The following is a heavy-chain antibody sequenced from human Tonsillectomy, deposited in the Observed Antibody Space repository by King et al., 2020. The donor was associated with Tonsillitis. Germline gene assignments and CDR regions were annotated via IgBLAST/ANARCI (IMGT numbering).Heavy chain of an antibody. D-gene: IGHD2-21*01. CDR2: TGCGGSPT. Sequence: VQLVESGGGLVQPGGSLRLSCAASGLTFSSYAMSWVRHAPGNGLECVSVTGCGGSPTYYADSVKGRFTISRDNSKNTLYLQMNSLRAEDTAVYSRAKLPHVNSPGIAYWGQGTLVTVSS. V-gene: IGHV3-23*04. CDR1: GLTFSSYA. J-gene: IGHJ4*02. CDR3: AKLPHVNSPGIAY.